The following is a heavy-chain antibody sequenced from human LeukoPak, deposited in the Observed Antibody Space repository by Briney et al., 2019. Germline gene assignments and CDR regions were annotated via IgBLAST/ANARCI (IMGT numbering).Heavy chain of an antibody. CDR3: ASGMSRYCSDSSCYLS. D-gene: IGHD2-15*01. J-gene: IGHJ5*02. CDR1: GYTFTNYD. V-gene: IGHV1-8*01. CDR2: MNPKSGNT. Sequence: GASVKVSCKASGYTFTNYDINWVRQATGQGLEWMGWMNPKSGNTGYAQEFQGRVTMTRNTSISTAYVELSSLRSEDTAVYCCASGMSRYCSDSSCYLSWGQGTQVTVSS.